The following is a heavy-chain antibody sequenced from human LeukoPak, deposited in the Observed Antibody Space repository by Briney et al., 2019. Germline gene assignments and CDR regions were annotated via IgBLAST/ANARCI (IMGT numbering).Heavy chain of an antibody. CDR2: ISIDGRIT. D-gene: IGHD6-19*01. CDR3: ARVSGWYWFDK. CDR1: GYTFSSYA. Sequence: GGSLRLSCSASGYTFSSYAMHWVRQAPGKGLEYVSAISIDGRITYYANSVKGRFTIYRNNSKNTLYLQMGSLRVEDMAVYYCARVSGWYWFDKWGQGTLVTVSS. V-gene: IGHV3-64*01. J-gene: IGHJ4*02.